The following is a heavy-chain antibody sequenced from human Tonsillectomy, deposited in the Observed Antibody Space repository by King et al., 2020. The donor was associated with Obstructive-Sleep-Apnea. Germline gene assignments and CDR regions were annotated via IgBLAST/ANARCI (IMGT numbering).Heavy chain of an antibody. CDR2: IYFLGST. CDR3: AGDGGSGWSLI. V-gene: IGHV4-39*07. D-gene: IGHD6-19*01. J-gene: IGHJ4*02. CDR1: GGSISGSSYY. Sequence: QLQESGPGLVKPSETLSLTCTVSGGSISGSSYYWGGFRRPPGRGREWIGNIYFLGSTYNNPSLKSRAAISVDTSKNQFSLKLISVTAADTAVYYCAGDGGSGWSLIWGQGALVTVSS.